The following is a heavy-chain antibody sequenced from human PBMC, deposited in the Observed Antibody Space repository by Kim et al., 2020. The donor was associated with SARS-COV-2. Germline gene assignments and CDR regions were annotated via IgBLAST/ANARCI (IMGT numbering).Heavy chain of an antibody. CDR2: IRSKAYGGTT. Sequence: GGSLRLSCTASGLTFGDYAMSWFRQAPGKGLEWVGFIRSKAYGGTTEYAASVKGRFTISRDDSKSIAYLQMNSLKTEDTAVYYCTRLDDYGDYPYYYYGMDVWGQGTTVTVSS. D-gene: IGHD4-17*01. CDR3: TRLDDYGDYPYYYYGMDV. V-gene: IGHV3-49*03. J-gene: IGHJ6*02. CDR1: GLTFGDYA.